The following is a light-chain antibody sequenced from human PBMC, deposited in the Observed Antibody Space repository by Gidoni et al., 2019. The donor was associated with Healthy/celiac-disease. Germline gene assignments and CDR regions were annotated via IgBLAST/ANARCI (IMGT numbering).Light chain of an antibody. CDR1: KLGDKY. V-gene: IGLV3-1*01. Sequence: SYELTQPPSVSVSPGQTASITCSGDKLGDKYACWYQQKPGQSPVLVIYQDSKRPSGIPGRFSGSNSGNTATLTISGTQAMDEADYYCQACYSSTVVFGGGTKLTVL. CDR3: QACYSSTVV. J-gene: IGLJ2*01. CDR2: QDS.